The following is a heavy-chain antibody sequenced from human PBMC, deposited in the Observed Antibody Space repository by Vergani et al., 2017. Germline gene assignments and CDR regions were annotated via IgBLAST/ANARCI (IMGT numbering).Heavy chain of an antibody. V-gene: IGHV4-34*01. CDR3: ARGQSVRGVYSRSDGMDV. CDR1: GGSFSGYN. D-gene: IGHD3-10*01. Sequence: QVQLQQWAAGLLKPSETLSLTCAVYGGSFSGYNWSWIRQPPGKGLEWIGEINHSGSTNYNPSLKSRVTISVDTSKNQFSLKLSSVTAADTAVYYCARGQSVRGVYSRSDGMDVWGQGTTVTVSS. J-gene: IGHJ6*02. CDR2: INHSGST.